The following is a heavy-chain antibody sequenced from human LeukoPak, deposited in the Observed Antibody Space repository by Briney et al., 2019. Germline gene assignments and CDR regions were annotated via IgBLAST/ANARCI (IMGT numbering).Heavy chain of an antibody. CDR3: ASFDDVYDYVWGSYRTFDY. Sequence: PGGSLRLSCAASGFTFSSYWMHWVRQAPGKGLVWVSRINSDGSSTSYADSVKGRFTISRDNAKDTLYLQMNSLRAEDTAVYYCASFDDVYDYVWGSYRTFDYWGQGTLVTVSS. CDR1: GFTFSSYW. D-gene: IGHD3-16*02. J-gene: IGHJ4*02. CDR2: INSDGSST. V-gene: IGHV3-74*01.